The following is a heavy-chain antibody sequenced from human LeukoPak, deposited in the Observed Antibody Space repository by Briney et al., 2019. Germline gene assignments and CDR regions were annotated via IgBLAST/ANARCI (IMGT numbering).Heavy chain of an antibody. Sequence: SETLSLTCTVSGGSISSYYWTWIRQPPGKGLEWIGYIYNSESTNYNPSLKSRVTISVDTSKNQFSLEVSSVTAADTAVYYCARRRRIGAVGTDAFDIWGQGTMVTVSS. D-gene: IGHD6-13*01. CDR1: GGSISSYY. V-gene: IGHV4-59*08. CDR2: IYNSEST. CDR3: ARRRRIGAVGTDAFDI. J-gene: IGHJ3*02.